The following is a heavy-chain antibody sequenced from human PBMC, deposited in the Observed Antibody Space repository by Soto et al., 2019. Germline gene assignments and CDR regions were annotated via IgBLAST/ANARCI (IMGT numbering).Heavy chain of an antibody. J-gene: IGHJ6*02. Sequence: QVELMQSGAEVKKPGSSVKVSCTTSGGTLSTHPISWVRQAPGQGLEWMAMIIPFYGSSNHAQKFQGRVTITVDESTNTVYMTLSSLTSEDTAVYYCARDASRVSHYYGLDVWGQGTMVTVSS. CDR1: GGTLSTHP. V-gene: IGHV1-69*18. CDR2: IIPFYGSS. CDR3: ARDASRVSHYYGLDV.